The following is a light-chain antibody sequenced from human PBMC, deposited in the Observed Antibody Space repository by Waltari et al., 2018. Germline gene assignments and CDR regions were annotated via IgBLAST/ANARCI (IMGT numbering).Light chain of an antibody. V-gene: IGKV3D-15*01. Sequence: EIVMTQSPATLSVSPGERATLSCRASQTVSINLAWYQQKPGQAPRLLIYGASIRATGIPARFSGSGSGTEFTLTISSLQSEDFAVYYCQQYNNWPPYTFGQGTKLEIK. CDR1: QTVSIN. CDR3: QQYNNWPPYT. J-gene: IGKJ2*01. CDR2: GAS.